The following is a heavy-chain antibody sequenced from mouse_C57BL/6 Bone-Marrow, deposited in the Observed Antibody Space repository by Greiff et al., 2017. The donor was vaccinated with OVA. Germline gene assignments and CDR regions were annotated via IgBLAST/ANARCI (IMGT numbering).Heavy chain of an antibody. Sequence: VQLKESGPELARPWASVKISCQAFYTFSRRVHFAIRDTNYWMQWVKQRPGQGLEWIGRIDPANGNTKYAPKFQGKATITADTSSNTAYLQLSSLTSEDTAIYYCARSAPFPEDYWGQGTTLTVSS. J-gene: IGHJ2*01. CDR2: GQGLEWIG. CDR3: SEDTAIYYCARSAPFPEDY. V-gene: IGHV14-3*01.